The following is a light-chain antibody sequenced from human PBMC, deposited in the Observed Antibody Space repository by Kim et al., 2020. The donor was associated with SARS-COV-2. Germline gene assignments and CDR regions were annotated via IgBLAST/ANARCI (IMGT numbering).Light chain of an antibody. J-gene: IGLJ3*02. CDR2: RDS. CDR1: NIGSKN. V-gene: IGLV3-9*01. Sequence: SYELTQPLSVSVALGQTARITCGGNNIGSKNVHWYQQKPVQAPVLVIYRDSNRPSGIPERFSGSNSGNTATLTISRAQAGDEADYYCQVWDSSTGVFGGGTQLTVL. CDR3: QVWDSSTGV.